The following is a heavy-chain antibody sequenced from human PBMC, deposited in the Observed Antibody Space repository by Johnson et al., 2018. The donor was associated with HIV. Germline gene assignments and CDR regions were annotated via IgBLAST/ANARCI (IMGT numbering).Heavy chain of an antibody. D-gene: IGHD1-26*01. Sequence: VQLVESGGGLVQPGGSLRLSCAASGFTFSSYAMSWVRQAPGKGLEWVANIKQDGSEKYYVDSVKGRFTISRDNAKNSLYLQMNSLRAEDTAVYYCARRYSGSYGAFDIWGQGTMVTVSS. V-gene: IGHV3-7*03. CDR1: GFTFSSYA. CDR2: IKQDGSEK. CDR3: ARRYSGSYGAFDI. J-gene: IGHJ3*02.